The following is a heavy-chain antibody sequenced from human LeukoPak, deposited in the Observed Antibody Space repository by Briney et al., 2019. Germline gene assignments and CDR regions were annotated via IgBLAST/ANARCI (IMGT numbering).Heavy chain of an antibody. CDR2: IRSKAYGGTT. CDR3: TRVPGITMIVVVPDAFDI. CDR1: GFTFGDYA. J-gene: IGHJ3*02. Sequence: PGGSLRLSCTASGFTFGDYAMSWFRQAPGKGLEWVGFIRSKAYGGTTEYAASVKGRFTISRDDSKGIAYLQMNSLKTEDTAVYYCTRVPGITMIVVVPDAFDIWGQGTMVTVSS. D-gene: IGHD3-22*01. V-gene: IGHV3-49*03.